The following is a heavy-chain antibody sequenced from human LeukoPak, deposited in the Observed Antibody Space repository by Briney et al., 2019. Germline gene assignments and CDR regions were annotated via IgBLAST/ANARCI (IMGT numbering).Heavy chain of an antibody. D-gene: IGHD3-22*01. V-gene: IGHV3-33*08. CDR2: IWYDGSNK. Sequence: PGGSLRLSCAASGFTFSSYSMNWVRQAPGKGLEWVAVIWYDGSNKYYADSVKGRFTISRDNSKNTLYLQMNSLRAEDTAVYYCARDGYYYDSSGYYPFDYWGQGTLVTVSS. J-gene: IGHJ4*02. CDR1: GFTFSSYS. CDR3: ARDGYYYDSSGYYPFDY.